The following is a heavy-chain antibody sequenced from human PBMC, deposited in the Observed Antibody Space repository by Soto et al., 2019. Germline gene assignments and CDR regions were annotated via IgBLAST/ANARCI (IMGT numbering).Heavy chain of an antibody. CDR3: ARRQWLRIFDC. V-gene: IGHV4-59*08. J-gene: IGHJ4*02. CDR2: IFCSGST. D-gene: IGHD5-12*01. Sequence: SETLSLTCTVSGGSIRSYYWSWIRQPPGKRLEWIGYIFCSGSTNYNPSLKSRVTISVDTSKNQFSLKLSSVTAADTAVYYCARRQWLRIFDCWGQGTLVTVSS. CDR1: GGSIRSYY.